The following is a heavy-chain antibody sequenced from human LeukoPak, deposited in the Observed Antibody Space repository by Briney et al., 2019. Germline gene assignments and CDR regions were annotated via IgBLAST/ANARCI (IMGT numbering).Heavy chain of an antibody. Sequence: GGSLRLSCAASGFTFSDYYMSWIRQAPGKGLEWLSYISTSGTTIFYADSVKGRFTISRDNAKNSLYLQMNSLRAEDTALYCCARDSRGAFDIWGQGTMVTVSS. CDR1: GFTFSDYY. V-gene: IGHV3-11*01. J-gene: IGHJ3*02. CDR3: ARDSRGAFDI. CDR2: ISTSGTTI. D-gene: IGHD5-12*01.